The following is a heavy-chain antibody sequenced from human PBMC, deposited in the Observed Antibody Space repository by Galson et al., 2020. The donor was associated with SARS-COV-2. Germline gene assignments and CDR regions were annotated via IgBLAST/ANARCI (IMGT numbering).Heavy chain of an antibody. CDR2: ISSSGSTI. J-gene: IGHJ6*03. Sequence: GESLKISCAASGFTFSDYYMSWIRQAPGKGLEWVSYISSSGSTIYYADSVKGRFTISRDNAKNSLSLQMNSLRAEDTAVYYCAGAGGPPYYYYYIDVWGDGCTVAVSS. V-gene: IGHV3-11*01. CDR1: GFTFSDYY. D-gene: IGHD3-10*01. CDR3: AGAGGPPYYYYYIDV.